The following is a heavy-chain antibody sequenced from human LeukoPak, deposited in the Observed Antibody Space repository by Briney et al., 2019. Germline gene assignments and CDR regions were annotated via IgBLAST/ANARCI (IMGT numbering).Heavy chain of an antibody. CDR2: ISYDETHK. Sequence: GGSLRLSCVGSGFTFRHYVMHWVRQAPGKGLGWVAVISYDETHKFYADSVKGRFTISRDSFRGMLFLQMDSLRVEDTAVYFCAKGSVGNADFVSWGQGALVTVSS. V-gene: IGHV3-30*04. D-gene: IGHD6-25*01. CDR3: AKGSVGNADFVS. J-gene: IGHJ4*02. CDR1: GFTFRHYV.